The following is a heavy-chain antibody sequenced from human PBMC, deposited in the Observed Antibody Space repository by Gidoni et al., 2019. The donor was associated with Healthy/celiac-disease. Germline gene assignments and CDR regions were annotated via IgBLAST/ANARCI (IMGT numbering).Heavy chain of an antibody. CDR1: GFTFSNAW. CDR2: IKSKTDGGTT. V-gene: IGHV3-15*02. CDR3: TTAFGGYYSLY. D-gene: IGHD3-3*01. Sequence: EVQLVESGGALVKTGGSLRLSCAASGFTFSNAWMSWVRQAPGKGLEWVGRIKSKTDGGTTDYAAPVKGRFTISRDDSKNTLYLQMNSLKTEDTAVYYCTTAFGGYYSLYWGQGTLVTVSS. J-gene: IGHJ4*02.